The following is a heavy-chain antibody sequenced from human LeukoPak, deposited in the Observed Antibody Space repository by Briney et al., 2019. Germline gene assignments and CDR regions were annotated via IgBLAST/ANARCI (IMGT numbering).Heavy chain of an antibody. V-gene: IGHV3-30*01. CDR2: ISYDGSNK. J-gene: IGHJ4*02. Sequence: GRSLRLSCAASGFTFSSYAMHWVRQAPGKGLEWVAVISYDGSNKYYADSVKGRFTISRDNSKNTLYLQTNSLRAEDTAVYYCASGIVGAADYWGQGTLVTVSS. CDR1: GFTFSSYA. D-gene: IGHD1-26*01. CDR3: ASGIVGAADY.